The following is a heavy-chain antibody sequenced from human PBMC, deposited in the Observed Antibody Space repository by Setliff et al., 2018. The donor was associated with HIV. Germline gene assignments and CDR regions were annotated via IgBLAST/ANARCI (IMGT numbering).Heavy chain of an antibody. Sequence: GASVKVSCKASGYIFSTYNIHWVRQAPGQGLEWMGIINSSGGAASYAQRFQGRVTMTRDTSTSTVYMELSSLRSEDTAVYYCARECIGGTCPGNNFDYWGQGTLVTVSS. V-gene: IGHV1-46*01. J-gene: IGHJ4*02. CDR2: INSSGGAA. D-gene: IGHD2-15*01. CDR3: ARECIGGTCPGNNFDY. CDR1: GYIFSTYN.